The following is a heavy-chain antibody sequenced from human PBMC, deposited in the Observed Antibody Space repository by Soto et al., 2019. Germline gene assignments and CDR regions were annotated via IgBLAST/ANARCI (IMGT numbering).Heavy chain of an antibody. Sequence: QVQLQESGPGLVKPSETLSLTCTVSGGSVSSGSYYWSWIRQPAGKGLEWIGRIYSTGSTNYNPSLKSRVTMSVGTSRNQFSLKLSSVTAADTAVYYCARDGSGYDTSGYYLYDAFDIWGQGTMVTVSS. CDR1: GGSVSSGSYY. V-gene: IGHV4-61*02. CDR3: ARDGSGYDTSGYYLYDAFDI. J-gene: IGHJ3*02. D-gene: IGHD3-22*01. CDR2: IYSTGST.